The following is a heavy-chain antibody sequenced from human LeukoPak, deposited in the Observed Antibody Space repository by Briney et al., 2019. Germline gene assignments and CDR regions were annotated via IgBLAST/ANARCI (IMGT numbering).Heavy chain of an antibody. Sequence: GGSLRLSCAASGFTFSSYGMHWARQAPGKGLEWVAVIWYDGSNKYYADSVKGRFTISRDNSKNTLYLQMNSLRAEDTAVYYCAREAVDFWSGLTLYGMDVWGQGTTVTVSS. CDR3: AREAVDFWSGLTLYGMDV. V-gene: IGHV3-33*01. CDR1: GFTFSSYG. J-gene: IGHJ6*02. D-gene: IGHD3-3*01. CDR2: IWYDGSNK.